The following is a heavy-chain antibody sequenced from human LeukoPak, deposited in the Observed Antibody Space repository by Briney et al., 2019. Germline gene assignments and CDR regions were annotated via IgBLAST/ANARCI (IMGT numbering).Heavy chain of an antibody. V-gene: IGHV4-34*01. CDR3: ARIPPSSGYYYCDY. CDR1: GGSFSGYN. J-gene: IGHJ4*02. Sequence: SETLSLTWAVYGGSFSGYNWSWIRQPPGKGLEWIGEINHSGSTNYNPSLKSRVTISVDTSKNQFSLKLSSVTAADTAVYYCARIPPSSGYYYCDYWGQGILVTVSS. D-gene: IGHD3-22*01. CDR2: INHSGST.